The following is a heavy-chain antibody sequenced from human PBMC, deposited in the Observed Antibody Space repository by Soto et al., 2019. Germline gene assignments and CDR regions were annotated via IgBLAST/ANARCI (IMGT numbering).Heavy chain of an antibody. J-gene: IGHJ3*02. CDR2: ISYDGSNK. Sequence: GGSLRLSCAASGFTFSSYAMHWVRQAPGKGLEWVSVISYDGSNKYYADSVKGRFTISRDNAKNSLYLQMNSLRAEDTAVYYCARDYFDSLFDIWGQGTMVTVSS. CDR3: ARDYFDSLFDI. CDR1: GFTFSSYA. V-gene: IGHV3-30-3*01. D-gene: IGHD3-9*01.